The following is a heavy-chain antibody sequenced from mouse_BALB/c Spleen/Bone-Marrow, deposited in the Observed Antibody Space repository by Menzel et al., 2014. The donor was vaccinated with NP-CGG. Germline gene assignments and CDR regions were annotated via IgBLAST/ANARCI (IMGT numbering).Heavy chain of an antibody. CDR1: GYAFSSYW. CDR2: IHPGVGDT. D-gene: IGHD2-10*02. CDR3: ARQYGNYFDY. Sequence: QVQLQQSGAELASPGSSVKISCKASGYAFSSYWMNWVKQRPGQGLEWIGQIHPGVGDTNYNGKFKGKATLTADKSSSTAYMQLSSLTSEDSAVYFCARQYGNYFDYWGQGTTLTVSS. J-gene: IGHJ2*01. V-gene: IGHV1-80*01.